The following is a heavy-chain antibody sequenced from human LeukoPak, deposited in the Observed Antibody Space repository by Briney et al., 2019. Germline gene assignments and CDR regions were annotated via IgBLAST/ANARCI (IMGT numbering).Heavy chain of an antibody. V-gene: IGHV4-4*07. CDR1: GGSISSYQ. Sequence: NPSETLSLTCTVSGGSISSYQWSWIRQPAGKGLEWIGRIYTSGNTNYNPSLKSRVTMSVDTSKNQFSLKLNSVTAADTAVYYCVRGDWDSSWPYSDFWGQGTLVTVSS. D-gene: IGHD6-13*01. CDR3: VRGDWDSSWPYSDF. J-gene: IGHJ4*02. CDR2: IYTSGNT.